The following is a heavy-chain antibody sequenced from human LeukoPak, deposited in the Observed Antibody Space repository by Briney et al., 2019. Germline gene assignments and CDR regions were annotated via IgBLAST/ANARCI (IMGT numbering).Heavy chain of an antibody. Sequence: TGGSLRLSCAASGFTFSSYGMHWVRQAPGKGLEWVAVISYDGSNKYYADSVKGRFTISRDNSKNTLYLQMNSLRAEDTAVYFCAKGGYYDSSGLLFDYWGQGTLVTVSS. CDR2: ISYDGSNK. CDR1: GFTFSSYG. CDR3: AKGGYYDSSGLLFDY. D-gene: IGHD3-22*01. V-gene: IGHV3-30*18. J-gene: IGHJ4*02.